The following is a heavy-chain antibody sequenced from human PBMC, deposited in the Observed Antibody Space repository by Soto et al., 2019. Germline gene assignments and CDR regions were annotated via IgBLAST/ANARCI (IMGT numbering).Heavy chain of an antibody. CDR1: GGTFSSYA. CDR2: IIPIFGTA. Sequence: SVKVSYKASGGTFSSYAISWVRQAPGQGLEWMGGIIPIFGTANYAQKFQGRVTITADESTSTAYMELSSLRSEDTAVYYCAREAVTPIWFDHWGQGSLVTVSS. V-gene: IGHV1-69*13. J-gene: IGHJ5*02. CDR3: AREAVTPIWFDH. D-gene: IGHD6-19*01.